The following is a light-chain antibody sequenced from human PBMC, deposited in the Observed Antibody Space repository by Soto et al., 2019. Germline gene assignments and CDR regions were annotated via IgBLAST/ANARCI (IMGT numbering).Light chain of an antibody. J-gene: IGLJ3*02. V-gene: IGLV1-40*01. Sequence: QAVVTQPPSASASLGASVTLTCTLSSGYSNYKVDWYQQLPGAAPKLVIFGNRNRPSGVPERFSGSKSGTSASLAITGLQAEDEADYYCQAYDYTLTASVFGGGTKLTVL. CDR3: QAYDYTLTASV. CDR2: GNR. CDR1: SGYSNYK.